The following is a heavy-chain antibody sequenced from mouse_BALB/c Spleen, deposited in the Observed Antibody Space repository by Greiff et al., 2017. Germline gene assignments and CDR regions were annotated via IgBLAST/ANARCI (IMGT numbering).Heavy chain of an antibody. Sequence: EVKLMESGGGLVKPGGSLKLSCAASGFTFSSYAMSWVRQTPEKRLEWVASISSGGSTYYPDSVKGRFTISRDNARNILYLQMSSLRSEDTAMYYCARRGYPYAMDYWGQGTSVTVSS. J-gene: IGHJ4*01. CDR2: ISSGGST. V-gene: IGHV5-6-5*01. CDR3: ARRGYPYAMDY. D-gene: IGHD1-2*01. CDR1: GFTFSSYA.